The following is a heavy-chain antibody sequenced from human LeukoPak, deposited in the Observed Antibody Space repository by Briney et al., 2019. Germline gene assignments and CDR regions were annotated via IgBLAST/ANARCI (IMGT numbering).Heavy chain of an antibody. D-gene: IGHD6-13*01. V-gene: IGHV1-69*04. J-gene: IGHJ6*02. CDR1: GGTFSSYA. Sequence: SVKVSCKASGGTFSSYAISWVRQAPGQGLEWMGRIIPILGIANYAQKFQGRVTITADESTSTAYMELSSLRSEDTAVYYCARVGYSSSPRAEYYYYYGMDVWGQGTTVTVSS. CDR2: IIPILGIA. CDR3: ARVGYSSSPRAEYYYYYGMDV.